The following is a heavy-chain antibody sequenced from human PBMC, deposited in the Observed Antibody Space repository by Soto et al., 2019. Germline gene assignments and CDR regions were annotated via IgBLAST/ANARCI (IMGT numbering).Heavy chain of an antibody. D-gene: IGHD1-26*01. CDR2: ISGSGGST. CDR3: AKERDSRGYFDY. Sequence: GGSLRLSCAASGFTFSTYAMSWVRQAPGKGLEWVSAISGSGGSTYYADSVKGRFTISGDNSKNTLYVQVNSLRAEDTAVYYCAKERDSRGYFDYWGQGTLVTVSS. J-gene: IGHJ4*02. CDR1: GFTFSTYA. V-gene: IGHV3-23*01.